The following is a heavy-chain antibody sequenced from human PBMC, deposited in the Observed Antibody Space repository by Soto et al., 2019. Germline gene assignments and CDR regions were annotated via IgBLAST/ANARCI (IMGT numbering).Heavy chain of an antibody. CDR2: ISSSSSTI. CDR1: GFTFSSYS. D-gene: IGHD3-3*01. V-gene: IGHV3-48*01. Sequence: PGGSLRLSCAASGFTFSSYSMNWVRQAPGKGLEWVSYISSSSSTIYYADSVKGRFTISRDNAKNSLYLQMNSLRAEDTAVYYCARQVFGVVISPPDYWGQGTLVTAPQ. CDR3: ARQVFGVVISPPDY. J-gene: IGHJ4*02.